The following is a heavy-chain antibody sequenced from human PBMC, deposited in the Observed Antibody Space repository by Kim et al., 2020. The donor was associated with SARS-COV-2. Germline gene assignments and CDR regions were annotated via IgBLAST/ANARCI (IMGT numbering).Heavy chain of an antibody. V-gene: IGHV3-9*01. CDR2: ISWNSGSI. D-gene: IGHD5-18*01. CDR3: AKARRYSYGMDV. J-gene: IGHJ6*02. CDR1: GFTFDDYA. Sequence: GGSLRLSCAASGFTFDDYAMHWVRQAPGKGLEWVSGISWNSGSIGYADSVKGRFTISRDNAKNSLYLQMNSLRAEDTALYYCAKARRYSYGMDVWGQGTTVTVSS.